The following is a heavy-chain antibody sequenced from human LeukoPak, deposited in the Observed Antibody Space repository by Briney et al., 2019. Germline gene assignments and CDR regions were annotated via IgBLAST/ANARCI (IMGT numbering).Heavy chain of an antibody. CDR1: GFTFSSYS. Sequence: GGSLRLSCAASGFTFSSYSMNWVRRAPGKGLEWVSSISSSSSYIYYADSVKGRFTISRDNAKNSLYLQMNSLRAEDTAVYYCARDGGDIVVVVAATPDYFDYWGQGTLVTVSS. CDR2: ISSSSSYI. V-gene: IGHV3-21*01. D-gene: IGHD2-15*01. CDR3: ARDGGDIVVVVAATPDYFDY. J-gene: IGHJ4*02.